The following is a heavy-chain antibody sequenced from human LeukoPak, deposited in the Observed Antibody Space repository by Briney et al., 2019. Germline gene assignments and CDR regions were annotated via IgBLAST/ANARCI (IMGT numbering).Heavy chain of an antibody. CDR1: GDSVSSNSAA. V-gene: IGHV6-1*01. Sequence: SQTLSLTCAISGDSVSSNSAAWNWIRQSPSRGLEWLGRTYYRSKWYNDYAVSVKSRITINPDTSKNQFSLKLSSVTAADTAVYYCASSQGLGSYWFDYWGQGTLVTVSS. D-gene: IGHD1-26*01. CDR3: ASSQGLGSYWFDY. CDR2: TYYRSKWYN. J-gene: IGHJ4*02.